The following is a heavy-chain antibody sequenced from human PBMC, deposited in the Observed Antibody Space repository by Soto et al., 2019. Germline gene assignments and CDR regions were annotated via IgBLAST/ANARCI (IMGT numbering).Heavy chain of an antibody. CDR2: IYDTGISGYTPST. Sequence: SETLSLTCTVSGGSITSSYWSWIRRPPGKGLEWIAYIYDTGISGYTPSTSYNPSLKSRVTTSVDTSKSQFSLKLTSVTAADTAVYYCARGEDAFFYYGSDVWGQGITVTVSS. J-gene: IGHJ6*02. CDR1: GGSITSSY. CDR3: ARGEDAFFYYGSDV. V-gene: IGHV4-59*01.